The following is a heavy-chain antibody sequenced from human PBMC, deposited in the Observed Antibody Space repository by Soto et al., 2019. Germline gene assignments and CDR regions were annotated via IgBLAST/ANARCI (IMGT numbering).Heavy chain of an antibody. CDR1: GFTFSSYS. CDR3: ARGAELFGALDI. Sequence: TGGSLRLSCAASGFTFSSYSMNWVRQAPGKGLEWVSSISSSSYIYYADSVKGRFTIYRDNAKNSLYLQMNSLRAEETAVYYCARGAELFGALDIWGKGTMVTVSS. V-gene: IGHV3-21*01. CDR2: ISSSSYI. J-gene: IGHJ3*02. D-gene: IGHD3-3*01.